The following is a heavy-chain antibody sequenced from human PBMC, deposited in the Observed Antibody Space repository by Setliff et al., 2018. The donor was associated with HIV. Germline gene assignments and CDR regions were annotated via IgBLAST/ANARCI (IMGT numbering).Heavy chain of an antibody. V-gene: IGHV4-38-2*01. CDR3: ARGKGGLVGPAEFDY. CDR1: GNSISSGYY. D-gene: IGHD1-26*01. Sequence: SETLSLTCVVSGNSISSGYYWGWVRQPPGTGLEWIGEISYSGSTVYNPSLKSRVTMSVDASKNLVSLNLNSVTAADTAIYYCARGKGGLVGPAEFDYWGPGTLVTVSS. J-gene: IGHJ4*02. CDR2: ISYSGST.